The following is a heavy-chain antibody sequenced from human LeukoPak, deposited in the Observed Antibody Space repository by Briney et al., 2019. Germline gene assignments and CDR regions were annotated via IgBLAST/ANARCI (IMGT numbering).Heavy chain of an antibody. V-gene: IGHV4-59*01. CDR1: GGSISSYY. CDR2: IYYSGST. D-gene: IGHD6-13*01. CDR3: ASQEPGIAAAGYWYFDL. Sequence: SETLPLTCTVSGGSISSYYWSWIRQPPGKGLEWIGYIYYSGSTNYNPSLKSRVTISVDTSKNQFSLKLSSVTAADTAVYYCASQEPGIAAAGYWYFDLWGRGTLVTVSS. J-gene: IGHJ2*01.